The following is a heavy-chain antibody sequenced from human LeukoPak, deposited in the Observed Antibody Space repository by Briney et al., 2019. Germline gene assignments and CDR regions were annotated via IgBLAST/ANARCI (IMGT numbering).Heavy chain of an antibody. D-gene: IGHD2-15*01. Sequence: GESLKISCKGSGYSFTSYWIGWVRQMPGKGLEWMGIIYPGDSSNRYSPSFQGQVTISADKSISTAYMQWSSLKASDTAMYYCASTPRYCSGGSCPFDHWGQGALVIVSS. J-gene: IGHJ4*02. CDR3: ASTPRYCSGGSCPFDH. CDR2: IYPGDSSN. V-gene: IGHV5-51*01. CDR1: GYSFTSYW.